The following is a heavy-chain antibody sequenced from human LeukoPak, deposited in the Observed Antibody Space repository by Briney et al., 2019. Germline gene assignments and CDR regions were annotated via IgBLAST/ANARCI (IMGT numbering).Heavy chain of an antibody. CDR1: GYTFTSYG. J-gene: IGHJ1*01. CDR2: ISAYNGNT. D-gene: IGHD1-26*01. CDR3: AGGPGGAGTTNPMDY. Sequence: GASVKVSCKASGYTFTSYGISWVRQAPGQGLEWMGWISAYNGNTNYAQKLQGRVTMTTDTSTSTAYMELRSLRSDDTAVYYCAGGPGGAGTTNPMDYWGRGTLVTVSS. V-gene: IGHV1-18*01.